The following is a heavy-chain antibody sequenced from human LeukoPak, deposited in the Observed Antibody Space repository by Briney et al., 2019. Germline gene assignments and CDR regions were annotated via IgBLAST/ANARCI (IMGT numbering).Heavy chain of an antibody. CDR1: GFTFSSYA. CDR3: AKQGSFIPLNWFDP. V-gene: IGHV3-23*01. CDR2: ISGSGGST. Sequence: GGSLRLSCAASGFTFSSYAMSWVRQAPGKGLEWVSAISGSGGSTCYADSVKGRFTISRDNSKNTLYLQMNSLRAEDTAVYYCAKQGSFIPLNWFDPWGQGTLVTVSS. D-gene: IGHD2-15*01. J-gene: IGHJ5*02.